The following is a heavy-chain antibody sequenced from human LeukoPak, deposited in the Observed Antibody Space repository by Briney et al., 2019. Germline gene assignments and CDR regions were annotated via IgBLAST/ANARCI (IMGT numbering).Heavy chain of an antibody. CDR3: AKDSMVRGVITRYYYYYYMDV. Sequence: GSLRLSCAASGFTFSSYAMSWVRQAPGKGLEWVSAISGSGGSTYYADSVKGRFTISRDNSKNTLYLQMNSLRAEDTAVYYCAKDSMVRGVITRYYYYYYMDVWGKGTTVTVSS. CDR1: GFTFSSYA. V-gene: IGHV3-23*01. J-gene: IGHJ6*03. CDR2: ISGSGGST. D-gene: IGHD3-10*01.